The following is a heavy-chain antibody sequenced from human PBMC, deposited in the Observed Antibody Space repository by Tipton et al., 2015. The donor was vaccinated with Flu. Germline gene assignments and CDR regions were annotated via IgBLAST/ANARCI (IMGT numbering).Heavy chain of an antibody. CDR3: ARGDYYGVDV. J-gene: IGHJ6*02. Sequence: QMQLVQSGAEVKKPGASVRVSCKAYGYTFTGYYMHWVRQAPGQGLEWMGRIDPNSGDTNYAQKFQGRVTMTRDTSISTAYMDLSRLRFDDTAVYYCARGDYYGVDVWGQGTTVTVSS. V-gene: IGHV1-2*06. CDR2: IDPNSGDT. CDR1: GYTFTGYY. D-gene: IGHD3-16*01.